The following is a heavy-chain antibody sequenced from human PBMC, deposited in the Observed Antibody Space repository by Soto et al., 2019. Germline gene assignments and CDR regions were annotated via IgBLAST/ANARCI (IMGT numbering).Heavy chain of an antibody. D-gene: IGHD4-4*01. Sequence: PGGSLRLSCAASGFTFDIYAMTWVRQAPGKGLEWVSAISAAGTKYYADSGRGRFTISRDNSKNTLYLQMNSLRAEDTAIYYCAKYSNRAFDPWGQGTLVTVSS. CDR3: AKYSNRAFDP. V-gene: IGHV3-23*01. CDR2: ISAAGTK. CDR1: GFTFDIYA. J-gene: IGHJ5*02.